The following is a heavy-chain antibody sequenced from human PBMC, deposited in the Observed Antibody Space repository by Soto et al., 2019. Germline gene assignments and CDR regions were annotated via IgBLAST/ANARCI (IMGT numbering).Heavy chain of an antibody. V-gene: IGHV4-34*01. CDR1: GGSFSGYY. D-gene: IGHD2-8*02. Sequence: SETLSLTCAVYGGSFSGYYWTWIRQPPGPGLEWIGEINHSGSTNYNPSIKSRVTISVDTSKNQFSLKLTSVTAADTAVYYCARDKITGLFDYWGQGTLVTVS. CDR2: INHSGST. J-gene: IGHJ4*02. CDR3: ARDKITGLFDY.